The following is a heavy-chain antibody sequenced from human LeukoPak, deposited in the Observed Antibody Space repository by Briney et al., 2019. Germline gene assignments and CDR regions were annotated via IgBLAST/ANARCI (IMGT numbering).Heavy chain of an antibody. V-gene: IGHV3-30*02. J-gene: IGHJ4*02. CDR1: GFTFCSYG. CDR2: IRYDGSNK. CDR3: AKDRLKPYYSDY. Sequence: GGSLRLSSAASGFTFCSYGMHWVRQAQGKGLEWVAFIRYDGSNKYYADSVKGRFTISRDNSKNTLYLQMNSLRAEDTAVYYCAKDRLKPYYSDYWGQGTLVTVSS. D-gene: IGHD6-6*01.